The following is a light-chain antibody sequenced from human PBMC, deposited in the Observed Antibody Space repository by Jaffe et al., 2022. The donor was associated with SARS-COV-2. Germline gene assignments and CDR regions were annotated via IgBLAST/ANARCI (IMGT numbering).Light chain of an antibody. V-gene: IGKV2-28*01. J-gene: IGKJ1*01. Sequence: DIVMTQSPLSLPVTPGEPASISCRSSQSLLHSNGYNYLDWYLQKPGQSPQLLIYLGSNRASGVPDRFSGSGSGTDFTLKISRVEAEDVGVYYCMQALQTPRWVTFGQGTKVEIK. CDR3: MQALQTPRWVT. CDR2: LGS. CDR1: QSLLHSNGYNY.